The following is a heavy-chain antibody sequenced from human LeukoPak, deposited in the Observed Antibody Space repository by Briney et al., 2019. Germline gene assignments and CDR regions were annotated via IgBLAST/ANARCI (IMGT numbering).Heavy chain of an antibody. J-gene: IGHJ4*02. D-gene: IGHD3-10*01. CDR2: ISWNYGSI. CDR1: GCTFGDYA. Sequence: PGRSLRLSCAASGCTFGDYAMHWIRKAPGKGLGWVSGISWNYGSIGYADSVKGRFTISRDNAKNSLYLQMNSLRAEDTALYYCAKGGEKEAGPHFGFDYWGQGTPVTVSS. V-gene: IGHV3-9*01. CDR3: AKGGEKEAGPHFGFDY.